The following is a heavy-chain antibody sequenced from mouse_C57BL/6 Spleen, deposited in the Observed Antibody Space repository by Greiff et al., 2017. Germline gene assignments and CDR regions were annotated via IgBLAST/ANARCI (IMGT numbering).Heavy chain of an antibody. CDR3: ARGLYYYGIFDY. V-gene: IGHV1-22*01. J-gene: IGHJ2*01. CDR2: INPNNGGT. Sequence: DVKLQESGPELVKPGASVKMSCKASGYTFTDYNMHWVKQSHGKSLEWIGYINPNNGGTSYNQKFKGKATLTVNKSSSTAYMELRSLTSEDSAVYYCARGLYYYGIFDYWGQGTTLTVSS. D-gene: IGHD1-1*01. CDR1: GYTFTDYN.